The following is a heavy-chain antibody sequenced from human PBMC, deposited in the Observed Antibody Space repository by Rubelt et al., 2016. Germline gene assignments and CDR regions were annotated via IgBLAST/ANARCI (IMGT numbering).Heavy chain of an antibody. J-gene: IGHJ4*02. CDR3: ASENDYYDSSGYSDY. CDR2: INHSGST. CDR1: GGSFSGYY. V-gene: IGHV4-34*01. D-gene: IGHD3-22*01. Sequence: GAGLLKPSETLSLTCAVYGGSFSGYYWSWIRQPPGKGLEWIGEINHSGSTNYNPSLKSRVTISVDTSKTQFSLKLSSVTAADTAVYYCASENDYYDSSGYSDYWGQGTLVTVSS.